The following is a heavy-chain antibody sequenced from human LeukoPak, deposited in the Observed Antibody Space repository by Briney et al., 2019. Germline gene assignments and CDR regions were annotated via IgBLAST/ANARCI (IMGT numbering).Heavy chain of an antibody. CDR3: ARAGAVAGTANDY. J-gene: IGHJ4*02. Sequence: GGSLRLSCAASGFTFSSYSMNWVRQAPGKGLEWVSSISSSSSYIYYADSVKDRFTISRDNAKNSLYLQMNSLRAEDTAVYYCARAGAVAGTANDYWGQGTLVTVSS. CDR1: GFTFSSYS. V-gene: IGHV3-21*01. D-gene: IGHD6-19*01. CDR2: ISSSSSYI.